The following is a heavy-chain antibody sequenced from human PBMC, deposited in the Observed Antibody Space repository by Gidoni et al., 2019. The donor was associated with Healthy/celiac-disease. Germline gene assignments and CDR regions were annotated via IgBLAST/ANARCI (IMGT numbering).Heavy chain of an antibody. J-gene: IGHJ4*02. V-gene: IGHV3-43*01. CDR2: ISWDGGST. Sequence: EVQLVESGGVVVQPGGSLRLSCAASGFTFDDYTMHWVRQAPGKGLEWVSLISWDGGSTYYADSVKGRFTISRDNSKNSLYLQMNSLRTEDTALYYCAKDIGAVAGRGLDYWGQGTLVTVSS. CDR3: AKDIGAVAGRGLDY. D-gene: IGHD6-19*01. CDR1: GFTFDDYT.